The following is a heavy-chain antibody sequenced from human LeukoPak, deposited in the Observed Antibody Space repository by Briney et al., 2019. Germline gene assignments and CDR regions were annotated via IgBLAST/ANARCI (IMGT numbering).Heavy chain of an antibody. J-gene: IGHJ4*02. D-gene: IGHD4-23*01. V-gene: IGHV4-30-4*01. CDR2: IYYSGST. CDR3: ARASNVVTLEYYFDY. Sequence: SETLSLTCTVSGGSISSGDYYWSWIRQPPGKGLEWIGYIYYSGSTYYNPSLKSRVTISVDTSKNQFSLKLSSVTAADTAVYYCARASNVVTLEYYFDYWGQGTLVTVSS. CDR1: GGSISSGDYY.